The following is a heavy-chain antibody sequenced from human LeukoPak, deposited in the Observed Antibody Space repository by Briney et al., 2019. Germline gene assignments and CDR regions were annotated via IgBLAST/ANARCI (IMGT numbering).Heavy chain of an antibody. V-gene: IGHV3-48*02. J-gene: IGHJ4*02. D-gene: IGHD3-10*01. CDR1: GFTFSDYA. CDR3: ARNLRRFFVRGVIRAVDY. CDR2: ISSSSSTI. Sequence: GGSLRLSCVASGFTFSDYAMNWVRQAPGKGLEWVSYISSSSSTIYYADSVKGRFTISRDNAKNSLYLQMNSLRDEDTAVYYCARNLRRFFVRGVIRAVDYWGQGTLVTVSS.